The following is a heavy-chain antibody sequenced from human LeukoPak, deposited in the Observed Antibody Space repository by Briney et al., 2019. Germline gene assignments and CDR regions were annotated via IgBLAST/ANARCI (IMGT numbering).Heavy chain of an antibody. CDR1: GFTYNNYA. V-gene: IGHV3-23*01. J-gene: IGHJ4*02. D-gene: IGHD5-24*01. CDR3: AKVQEMDTILPPFHY. Sequence: GGSLRLSCAATGFTYNNYATRWVRQAPGKGLKSISAISGSGGTTFYADSVKGRFTISRDNSKNTLYLQVNSLRAADTAIYYCAKVQEMDTILPPFHYWGQGTLVTVSS. CDR2: ISGSGGTT.